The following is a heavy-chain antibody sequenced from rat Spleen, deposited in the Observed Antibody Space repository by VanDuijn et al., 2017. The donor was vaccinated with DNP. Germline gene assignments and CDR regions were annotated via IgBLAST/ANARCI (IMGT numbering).Heavy chain of an antibody. CDR1: GFSLTNYG. CDR3: TRHDYYFDY. J-gene: IGHJ2*01. CDR2: IWGHGNT. Sequence: QVQLKESGPVLVQASETLSLTCTVSGFSLTNYGVIWVRQSPGKGLEWMGIIWGHGNTDYNSVLKSRLSISRDTSKSQVFLEMHSLQPEDTGTYYCTRHDYYFDYWGQGVMVTVSS. V-gene: IGHV2S75*01. D-gene: IGHD1-7*01.